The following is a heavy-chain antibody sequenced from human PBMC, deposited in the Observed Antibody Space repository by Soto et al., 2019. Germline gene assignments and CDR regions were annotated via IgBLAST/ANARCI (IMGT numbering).Heavy chain of an antibody. CDR2: VDHSGST. CDR3: ARTRTSRTRFDY. D-gene: IGHD2-2*01. Sequence: QVQLQQSGPGLVKPSGTLSLTCAVTGGSISTNNWWSWVRQPPGRGLVWIGEVDHSGSTNYNPSFKSRVAMSEDKSKIEFSLKLNSVTAADTAMYYCARTRTSRTRFDYLGQGSLVTAS. V-gene: IGHV4-4*02. CDR1: GGSISTNNW. J-gene: IGHJ4*02.